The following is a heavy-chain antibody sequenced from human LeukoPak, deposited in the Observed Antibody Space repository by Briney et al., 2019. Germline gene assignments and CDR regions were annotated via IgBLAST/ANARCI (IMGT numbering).Heavy chain of an antibody. D-gene: IGHD3-22*01. V-gene: IGHV3-15*01. J-gene: IGHJ4*02. CDR2: IKSKTDGGTT. CDR1: GFTFSNAW. CDR3: TTDVLNDSSGYFDY. Sequence: GGSLRLSCAASGFTFSNAWMSWVRQAPGKGLEWVGRIKSKTDGGTTDYAAPVKGRFTISRDDSKNTLYLQMNSLKTEDTAVYYCTTDVLNDSSGYFDYWGQGTLVTVSS.